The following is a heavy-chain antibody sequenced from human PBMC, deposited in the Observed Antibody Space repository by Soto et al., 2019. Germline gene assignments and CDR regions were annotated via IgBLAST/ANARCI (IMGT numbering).Heavy chain of an antibody. D-gene: IGHD4-17*01. CDR3: ARDRGDYAPDAFDI. J-gene: IGHJ3*02. V-gene: IGHV3-33*01. Sequence: GGSLRLSCAASGFTFSSYGMHWVRQAPGKGLEWVAVIWYDGSNKYYADSVKGRFTISRDNSKNTLYLQMNSLRAEDTAVYYCARDRGDYAPDAFDIWGQGTMVTVSS. CDR2: IWYDGSNK. CDR1: GFTFSSYG.